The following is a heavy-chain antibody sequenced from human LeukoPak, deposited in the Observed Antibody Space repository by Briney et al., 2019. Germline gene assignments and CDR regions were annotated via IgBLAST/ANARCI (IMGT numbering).Heavy chain of an antibody. Sequence: GGSLRLSCAASGFTFTTYEMNWVRQAPGKGLEWVSYISSSAGTTYYADSVRGRFTISRDNSKNTLYLQMNSLRAEDTAVYYCAKDAESYCSGGSCYPDYWGQGTLVTVSS. CDR3: AKDAESYCSGGSCYPDY. CDR1: GFTFTTYE. CDR2: ISSSAGTT. D-gene: IGHD2-15*01. V-gene: IGHV3-48*03. J-gene: IGHJ4*02.